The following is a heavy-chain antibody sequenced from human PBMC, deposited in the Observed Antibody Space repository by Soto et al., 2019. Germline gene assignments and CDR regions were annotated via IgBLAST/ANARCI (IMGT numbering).Heavy chain of an antibody. J-gene: IGHJ3*02. CDR1: RNSIYSDNYS. V-gene: IGHV4-30-4*01. CDR2: ISNRGTP. D-gene: IGHD2-21*01. CDR3: AREVHVVALSDAFDI. Sequence: SETLSLTCTPTRNSIYSDNYSWSLNLQPPGQGLEWIGYISNRGTPYYNPSLKSRVTISFDTSKNRFSLDMYSVTAADTAVYYCAREVHVVALSDAFDIWGQGTMVT.